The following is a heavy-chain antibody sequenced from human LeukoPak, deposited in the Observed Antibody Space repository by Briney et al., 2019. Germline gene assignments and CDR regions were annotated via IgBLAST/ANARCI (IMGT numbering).Heavy chain of an antibody. D-gene: IGHD3-16*01. CDR2: VYRSGST. V-gene: IGHV4-38-2*02. CDR1: NYSISSGYY. J-gene: IGHJ3*02. Sequence: SETLSLTCTVSNYSISSGYYWGWIRQPPGKGLEWIASVYRSGSTYYKSSLKSRVRISVDTSKNQFSLKLSSVTAADTAVYYCARVRGYEPLDAFDIWGQGTMVTVSS. CDR3: ARVRGYEPLDAFDI.